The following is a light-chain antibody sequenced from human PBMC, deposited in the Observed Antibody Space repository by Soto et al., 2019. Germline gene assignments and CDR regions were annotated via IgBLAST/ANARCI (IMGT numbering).Light chain of an antibody. J-gene: IGKJ2*01. V-gene: IGKV3-15*01. CDR1: QSVSRD. CDR3: HQYNNWPYT. Sequence: EIVMTQSPATLSVSPGERATLSCRASQSVSRDLGWYQQEPGQAPRLLIYGASTRATGIPARFSGSGSGTEFTLTISSLQSEDFAVYYCHQYNNWPYTFGQGTKLE. CDR2: GAS.